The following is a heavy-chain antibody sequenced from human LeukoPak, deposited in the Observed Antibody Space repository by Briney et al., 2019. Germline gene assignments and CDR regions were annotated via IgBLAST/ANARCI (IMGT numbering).Heavy chain of an antibody. J-gene: IGHJ5*02. CDR2: ISAYNGNT. V-gene: IGHV1-18*01. D-gene: IGHD4-17*01. Sequence: AASVKVSCKASGGTFSSYAISWVRHAPGQGLEWMGWISAYNGNTDYAQKVQGRVTMTTDTSTSTAYMELRSLRSDDTAVYYCARVAGLKGRWGYYGDNPGGDWLGPWGQGTLVTVSS. CDR3: ARVAGLKGRWGYYGDNPGGDWLGP. CDR1: GGTFSSYA.